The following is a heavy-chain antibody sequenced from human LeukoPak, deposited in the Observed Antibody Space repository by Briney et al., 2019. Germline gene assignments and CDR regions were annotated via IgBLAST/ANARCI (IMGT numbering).Heavy chain of an antibody. D-gene: IGHD6-19*01. CDR1: GFTFSSYW. J-gene: IGHJ4*02. Sequence: GGALRLSCAASGFTFSSYWKKRGRQVPGKGLEGGANIEQDGSEKYNVDSVKGRFTISRDNAKNSLYLQMNSLRAEDTAVYYCARDQALGCFDYWGQGTLVTVSS. V-gene: IGHV3-7*01. CDR2: IEQDGSEK. CDR3: ARDQALGCFDY.